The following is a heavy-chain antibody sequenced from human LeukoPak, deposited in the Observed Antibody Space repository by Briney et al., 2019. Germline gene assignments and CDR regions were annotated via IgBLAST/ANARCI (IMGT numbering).Heavy chain of an antibody. CDR3: ARDRAGKYYYYYMDV. D-gene: IGHD1-1*01. CDR2: ISYDGTNK. CDR1: GFTFSSYA. Sequence: GGSLRLSCAASGFTFSSYAMHWVRQAPGKGLEWLAVISYDGTNKYYADSVKGRFTISRDNSKNTLYLQMNSLRAEDTAVYYCARDRAGKYYYYYMDVWGKGTTVTVSS. J-gene: IGHJ6*03. V-gene: IGHV3-30*07.